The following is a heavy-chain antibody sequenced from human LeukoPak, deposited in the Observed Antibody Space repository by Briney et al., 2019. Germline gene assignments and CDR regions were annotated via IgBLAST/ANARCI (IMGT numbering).Heavy chain of an antibody. V-gene: IGHV4-30-2*01. CDR3: ARADGDYPNWFDP. J-gene: IGHJ5*02. D-gene: IGHD4-17*01. CDR2: IYHSGST. CDR1: GGSISSGGYS. Sequence: SETLSLTCAVSGGSISSGGYSWSWIRQPPGKGLEWIGYIYHSGSTYYNPPLKSRVTISVDRSKNQFSLKLSSVTAADTAVYYCARADGDYPNWFDPWGQGTLVTVSS.